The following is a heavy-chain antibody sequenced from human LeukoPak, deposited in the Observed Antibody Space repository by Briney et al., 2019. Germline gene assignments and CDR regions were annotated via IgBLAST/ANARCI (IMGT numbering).Heavy chain of an antibody. J-gene: IGHJ5*02. V-gene: IGHV4-39*07. CDR1: GGSISSSSYY. Sequence: SETLSLTCTVSGGSISSSSYYWGWIRQPPGKGLEWIGSIYYSGSTYYNPSLKSRVTVSVDTSKNQFSLKLSSVTAADTAVYYCARERRYFDWFTRWGQGTLVTVSS. CDR3: ARERRYFDWFTR. D-gene: IGHD3-9*01. CDR2: IYYSGST.